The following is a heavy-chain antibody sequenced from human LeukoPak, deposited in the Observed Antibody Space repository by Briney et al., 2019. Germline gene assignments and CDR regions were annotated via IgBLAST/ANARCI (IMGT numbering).Heavy chain of an antibody. V-gene: IGHV1-24*01. J-gene: IGHJ4*01. CDR3: ITDHYNNHGNFDF. CDR1: GFVLTEVS. CDR2: LDRETDET. D-gene: IGHD4-11*01. Sequence: ASVTVSCKVSGFVLTEVSVHWVRQAPGKGLEWMASLDRETDETIYAQNFQGRVTMTEDTSTDTAYMEVRRLTSEDTALYFCITDHYNNHGNFDFWGQGTMLNVAS.